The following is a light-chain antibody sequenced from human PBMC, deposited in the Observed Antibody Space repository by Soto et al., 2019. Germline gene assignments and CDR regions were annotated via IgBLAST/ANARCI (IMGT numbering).Light chain of an antibody. CDR1: DIESKS. V-gene: IGLV3-21*02. J-gene: IGLJ3*02. CDR3: QVWDSSSDHRV. CDR2: DDY. Sequence: SYVLTQPPSVSVAPGQTARITCGGNDIESKSVHWYQQKPGQAPVLVVYDDYDRPSGIPERFSGSNSGNTATLTISRVGAGDEADYHCQVWDSSSDHRVFGGGTKLTVL.